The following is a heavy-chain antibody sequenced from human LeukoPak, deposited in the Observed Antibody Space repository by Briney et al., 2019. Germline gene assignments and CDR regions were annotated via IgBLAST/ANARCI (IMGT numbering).Heavy chain of an antibody. V-gene: IGHV3-74*01. CDR1: GFTFSSYW. Sequence: GGSLRLSCAASGFTFSSYWMHWVRQAPGKGLVWVSRINSDGSSTSYADSVKGRFTISRDNAKNTLYLQMNSLRAEDTAVYYCARAPTVTTTLGYLSYWGQGTLVTVSS. D-gene: IGHD4-17*01. CDR2: INSDGSST. J-gene: IGHJ4*02. CDR3: ARAPTVTTTLGYLSY.